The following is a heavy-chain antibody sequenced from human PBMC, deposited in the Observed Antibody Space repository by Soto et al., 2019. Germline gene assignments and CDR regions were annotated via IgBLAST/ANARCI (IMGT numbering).Heavy chain of an antibody. CDR1: GASITSGDYY. J-gene: IGHJ1*01. Sequence: QVQLHESGPGLVKPSQTLSLTCTVSGASITSGDYYWSWIRQSPGKGLEWIGYIYYGGSTFYNPSLKTRISISIDSSKNQFSLNLHSVTAADTAVYYCATETYSIYFFYWGRGTLVTVSS. D-gene: IGHD4-4*01. CDR3: ATETYSIYFFY. CDR2: IYYGGST. V-gene: IGHV4-30-4*01.